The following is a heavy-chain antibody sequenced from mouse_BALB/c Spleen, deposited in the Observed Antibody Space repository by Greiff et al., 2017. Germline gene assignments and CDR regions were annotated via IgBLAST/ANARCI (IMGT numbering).Heavy chain of an antibody. CDR3: TREGPYYGKDYAMDY. CDR2: IYPGNSDT. Sequence: VQLQQSGTVLARPGASVKMSCKASGYSFTSYWMHWVKQRPGQGLEWIGAIYPGNSDTSYNQKFKGKAKLTAVTSASTAYMELSSLTDEDSAVYYCTREGPYYGKDYAMDYWGQGTSVTVSS. J-gene: IGHJ4*01. V-gene: IGHV1-5*01. D-gene: IGHD2-10*01. CDR1: GYSFTSYW.